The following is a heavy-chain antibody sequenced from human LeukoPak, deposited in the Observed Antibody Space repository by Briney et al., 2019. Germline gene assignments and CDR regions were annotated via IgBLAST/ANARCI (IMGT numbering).Heavy chain of an antibody. D-gene: IGHD3-10*01. CDR1: GFTFSSYA. J-gene: IGHJ4*02. Sequence: GGSLRLSCAASGFTFSSYAMSWVRQAPGKGLEWVSAISRSGGNTYYADSVKGRFTISRDNSKNTLYLQMNSLRAEDTAVYYCAKLKPSRGVYDYWGQGTLVTVSS. CDR2: ISRSGGNT. V-gene: IGHV3-23*01. CDR3: AKLKPSRGVYDY.